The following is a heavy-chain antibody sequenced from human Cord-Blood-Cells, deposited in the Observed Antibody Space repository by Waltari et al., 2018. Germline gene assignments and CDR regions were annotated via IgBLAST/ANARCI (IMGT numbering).Heavy chain of an antibody. V-gene: IGHV3-30-3*01. J-gene: IGHJ4*02. CDR3: ARDRGWELYYFDY. CDR1: GFTFSSYA. Sequence: QVQLVESGGGVVQPGRSLRLSCAASGFTFSSYAMHWVRQAPGKGLEWVAVISYDGSNKYYADSVKGRFTISRDNSKNTLYLQMNSLRAEDTAVYYCARDRGWELYYFDYWGQGTLVTVSS. CDR2: ISYDGSNK. D-gene: IGHD1-26*01.